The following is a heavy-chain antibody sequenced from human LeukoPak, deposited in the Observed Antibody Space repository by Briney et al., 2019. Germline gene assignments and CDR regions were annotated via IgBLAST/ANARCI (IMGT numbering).Heavy chain of an antibody. Sequence: SETLSLTCTVSGGSISSSSYYWGWIRQPPGKGLEWIGSIYYSGSTYYNPSLKSRVTISVDTSKNQFSLKLSSVTAADTAVYYCERRFRNSGSQNMVAFDIWGQGTMVTVSS. CDR3: ERRFRNSGSQNMVAFDI. CDR2: IYYSGST. J-gene: IGHJ3*02. CDR1: GGSISSSSYY. D-gene: IGHD1-26*01. V-gene: IGHV4-39*07.